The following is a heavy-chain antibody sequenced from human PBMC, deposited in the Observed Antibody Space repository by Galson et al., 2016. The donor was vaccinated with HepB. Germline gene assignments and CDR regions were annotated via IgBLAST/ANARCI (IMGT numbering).Heavy chain of an antibody. Sequence: SVKVSCKASGYSFTSYAMNWVRQAPGQGLEWMGWINTDIGNPTYAQGFTGRFVFSLDTSVSTAYLQISSLKAEDTAVYYCARNFCSSTSCSQGDYYYYYGMDVWGQGTTVTVSS. CDR2: INTDIGNP. J-gene: IGHJ6*02. CDR3: ARNFCSSTSCSQGDYYYYYGMDV. V-gene: IGHV7-4-1*02. CDR1: GYSFTSYA. D-gene: IGHD2-2*01.